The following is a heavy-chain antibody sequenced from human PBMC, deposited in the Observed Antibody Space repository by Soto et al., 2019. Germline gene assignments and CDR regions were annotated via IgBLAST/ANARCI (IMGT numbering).Heavy chain of an antibody. Sequence: PSVTLSVTCIITGAYIGSSSYYWGWIRKPPGKGLEWIGSMYYSGTTYYNPSLRSRLTISVDTSKNQSSLKLSSVTAADTAVYYCARLAGTPASFEFDPWGPGTLLTISS. J-gene: IGHJ5*02. V-gene: IGHV4-39*01. CDR2: MYYSGTT. D-gene: IGHD1-1*01. CDR1: GAYIGSSSYY. CDR3: ARLAGTPASFEFDP.